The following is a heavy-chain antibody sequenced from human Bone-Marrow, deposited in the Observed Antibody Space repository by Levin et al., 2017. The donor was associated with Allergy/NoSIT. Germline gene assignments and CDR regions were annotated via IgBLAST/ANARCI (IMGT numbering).Heavy chain of an antibody. V-gene: IGHV4-59*08. J-gene: IGHJ1*01. Sequence: PSETLSLICFVSGDSISSYYWSWIRQPPGKGLEWIGYIHYTGDANYNPSLKSRVTISIDTSMSQISLNLSSVTAADTAVYYCARRSEYFQHWGQGTLVTVSS. CDR3: ARRSEYFQH. CDR1: GDSISSYY. CDR2: IHYTGDA.